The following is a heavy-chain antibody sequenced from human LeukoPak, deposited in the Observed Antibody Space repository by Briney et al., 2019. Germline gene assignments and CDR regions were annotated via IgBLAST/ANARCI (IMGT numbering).Heavy chain of an antibody. CDR1: GGSFSGYY. V-gene: IGHV4-34*01. D-gene: IGHD7-27*01. Sequence: SETLSLTCAVYGGSFSGYYWSWIRQPPGKGLEGIGEINHSGSTNYNPSLKSRVTISVDTSKNQFSLKLSSVTAADTAVYYCARPQGELGWFDPWGQGTLVTVSS. CDR3: ARPQGELGWFDP. CDR2: INHSGST. J-gene: IGHJ5*02.